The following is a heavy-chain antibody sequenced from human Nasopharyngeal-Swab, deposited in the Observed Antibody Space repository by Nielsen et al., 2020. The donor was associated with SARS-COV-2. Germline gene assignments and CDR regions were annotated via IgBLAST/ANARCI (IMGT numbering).Heavy chain of an antibody. V-gene: IGHV1-3*01. CDR2: INAGNGNT. J-gene: IGHJ6*03. D-gene: IGHD3-10*01. CDR3: ASGRGYYGSGGYYYYMDV. Sequence: WVRQAPGQRLEWMGWINAGNGNTKYSQKFQGRVTITRDTSASTAYMELSSLRSEDTAVYYCASGRGYYGSGGYYYYMDVWGKGTTVTVSS.